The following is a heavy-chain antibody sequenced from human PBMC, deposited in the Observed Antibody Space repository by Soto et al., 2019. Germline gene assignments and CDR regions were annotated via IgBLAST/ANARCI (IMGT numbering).Heavy chain of an antibody. J-gene: IGHJ5*02. D-gene: IGHD6-13*01. CDR2: IWYDGSNK. Sequence: GGSLRLSCAASGFTFSSYGMHWVRQAPGKGLEWVAVIWYDGSNKYYADSVKGRFTISRDNSKNTLYLQMNSLRAEDTAVCYCARDNSSSWYGQTNWFDPWGQGTLVTVSS. V-gene: IGHV3-33*01. CDR3: ARDNSSSWYGQTNWFDP. CDR1: GFTFSSYG.